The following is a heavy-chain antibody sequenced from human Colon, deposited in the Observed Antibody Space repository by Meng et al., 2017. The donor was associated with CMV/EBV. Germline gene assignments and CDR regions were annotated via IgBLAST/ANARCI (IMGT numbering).Heavy chain of an antibody. D-gene: IGHD3-3*01. CDR1: GYSISSGYY. J-gene: IGHJ6*02. V-gene: IGHV4-38-2*02. CDR2: INHSGST. Sequence: SETLSLTCTVSGYSISSGYYWNWIRQFPGKGLEWIGEINHSGSTNYNPSLQSRVTISLDKSKTQFSLRLSSVTAADTAVYYCARDTLRFLEYQFHYYGMDVWGLGTTVTVSS. CDR3: ARDTLRFLEYQFHYYGMDV.